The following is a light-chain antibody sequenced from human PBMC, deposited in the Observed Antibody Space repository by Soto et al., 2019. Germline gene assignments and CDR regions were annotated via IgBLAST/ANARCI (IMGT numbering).Light chain of an antibody. CDR2: DAA. CDR1: QSVSSY. Sequence: EIVLTQSPATRSLSPGERATLSCRASQSVSSYLAWYRQKPGQAPRLLIYDAANRATGIPARFSGSGSGTEFTLSISRLDPEDVAVYYCQRRSNWPPITFGQGTRLEIK. J-gene: IGKJ5*01. CDR3: QRRSNWPPIT. V-gene: IGKV3-11*01.